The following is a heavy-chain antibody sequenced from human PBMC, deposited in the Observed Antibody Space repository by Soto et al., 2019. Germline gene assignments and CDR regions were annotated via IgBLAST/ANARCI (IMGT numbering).Heavy chain of an antibody. CDR3: ARDFTDSSGPTLGMGV. CDR1: GGSISSGGYY. D-gene: IGHD6-19*01. CDR2: IYYSGST. J-gene: IGHJ6*02. Sequence: QVQLQESGPGLVKPSQTLSLTCTVSGGSISSGGYYWSWIRQHPGKGLEWIGYIYYSGSTYYNPSLTTRFTITVDTSKSQFSLKLSSVTAADTAVYYCARDFTDSSGPTLGMGVWGQGTTVTVSS. V-gene: IGHV4-31*03.